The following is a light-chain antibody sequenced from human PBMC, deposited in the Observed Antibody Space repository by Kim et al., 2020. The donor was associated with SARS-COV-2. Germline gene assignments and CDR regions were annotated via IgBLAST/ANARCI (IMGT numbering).Light chain of an antibody. CDR1: QGVSTD. V-gene: IGKV3-11*01. Sequence: LSPGERATLSCRASQGVSTDLAWYQQKPGQPPRLLIFDASNRATGIPARFSGSGSGTDFTLTINSLEPEDFAVYYCQQRITWPLTFGQGTKVDFK. CDR3: QQRITWPLT. J-gene: IGKJ1*01. CDR2: DAS.